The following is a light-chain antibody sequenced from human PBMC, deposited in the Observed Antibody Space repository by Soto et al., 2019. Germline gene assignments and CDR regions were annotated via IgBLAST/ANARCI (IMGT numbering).Light chain of an antibody. J-gene: IGKJ2*02. V-gene: IGKV3-15*01. CDR3: QQFDKWPCT. Sequence: EIVMTQSSATLSVSPGESVTLSCRASQSVNSDVAWYQQKPGQAPKLLIYGASTRATGIPARFSGSGSGTEFTLTITSLHSEDFAVYWCQQFDKWPCTFGQGTKLEIK. CDR1: QSVNSD. CDR2: GAS.